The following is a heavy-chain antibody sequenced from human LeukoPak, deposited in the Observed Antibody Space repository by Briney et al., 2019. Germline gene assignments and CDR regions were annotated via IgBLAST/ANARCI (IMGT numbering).Heavy chain of an antibody. CDR1: GFTFSSYW. Sequence: GGSLRLSCAASGFTFSSYWMSWVRQAPGKGLEWVANIKQDGSEKYYVDSVKGRFTISRDNAKNSLYLQMNSLRAEDTAVYYCARVYYDSSGQEAFDIWGQGTMVTVSS. V-gene: IGHV3-7*01. CDR3: ARVYYDSSGQEAFDI. J-gene: IGHJ3*02. CDR2: IKQDGSEK. D-gene: IGHD3-22*01.